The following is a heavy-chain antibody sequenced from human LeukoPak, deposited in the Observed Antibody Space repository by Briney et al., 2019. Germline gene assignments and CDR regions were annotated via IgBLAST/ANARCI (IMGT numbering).Heavy chain of an antibody. Sequence: GGSLRLSCAASGFTFSSYWMSWVRQAPRKGLEWVANIKQDGSEKYYVDSVKGRFTISRDNAKNSLYLQMNSLRAEDTAVYYCARDHRPWYSSSWYRAEYFQHWGQGTLVTVSS. V-gene: IGHV3-7*01. D-gene: IGHD6-13*01. CDR2: IKQDGSEK. J-gene: IGHJ1*01. CDR3: ARDHRPWYSSSWYRAEYFQH. CDR1: GFTFSSYW.